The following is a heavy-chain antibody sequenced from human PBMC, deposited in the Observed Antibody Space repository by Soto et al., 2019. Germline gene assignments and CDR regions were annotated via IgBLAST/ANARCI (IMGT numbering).Heavy chain of an antibody. CDR3: AKDLWGIPGGGAFDI. Sequence: EVQLLESGGGLEQPGGSLRLSCAASAFTFSSYAMSWVRQAPGQGLEWVSAISGTGGNTYYADSVKGRFTISRDNSRNTRHLQLNSLRAEDTAVYYCAKDLWGIPGGGAFDIWGQGTMVTVSS. V-gene: IGHV3-23*01. CDR1: AFTFSSYA. J-gene: IGHJ3*02. D-gene: IGHD3-16*01. CDR2: ISGTGGNT.